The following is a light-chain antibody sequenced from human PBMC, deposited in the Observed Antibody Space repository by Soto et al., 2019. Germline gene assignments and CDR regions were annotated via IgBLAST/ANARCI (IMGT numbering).Light chain of an antibody. V-gene: IGKV2-30*01. CDR2: KVS. CDR3: MQATHWPIT. Sequence: DVVLTPSPLSLPVTLGQPASISCRSNQSLVYSDGIAYFSWFQQRPGRSPRRLIYKVSNRDSGVPARFSGSGSGTDFALKISRVEADDVGVYYCMQATHWPITFGQGTRLEIK. CDR1: QSLVYSDGIAY. J-gene: IGKJ5*01.